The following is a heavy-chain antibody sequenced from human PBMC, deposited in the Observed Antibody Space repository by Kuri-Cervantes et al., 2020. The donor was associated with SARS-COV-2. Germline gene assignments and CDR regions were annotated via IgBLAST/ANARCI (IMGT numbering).Heavy chain of an antibody. V-gene: IGHV1-24*01. CDR1: GYTLTELS. CDR2: FDPEDGET. CDR3: ARDWPDDYGDYSQDYYYGMDV. D-gene: IGHD4-17*01. Sequence: ASVKVSCKVSGYTLTELSMHWVRQAPGKGLEWMGGFDPEDGETIYAQKFQGRVTMTEDTSTDTAYMELSSLRSEDTAVYYCARDWPDDYGDYSQDYYYGMDVWGQGTTVTVSS. J-gene: IGHJ6*02.